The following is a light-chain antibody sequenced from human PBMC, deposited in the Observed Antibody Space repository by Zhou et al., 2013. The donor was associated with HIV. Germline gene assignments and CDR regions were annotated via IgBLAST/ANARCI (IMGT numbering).Light chain of an antibody. Sequence: DIQMTQSPSSLSASVGDRVTITCRASQSISSYLNWYQQKPGKAPKLLIYTASSLQSGVPSRFSGSGYGTDFTLTISSLQPEDFANYYCQQSYTTPETSFGG. J-gene: IGKJ4*02. CDR2: TAS. CDR1: QSISSY. CDR3: QQSYTTPETS. V-gene: IGKV1-39*01.